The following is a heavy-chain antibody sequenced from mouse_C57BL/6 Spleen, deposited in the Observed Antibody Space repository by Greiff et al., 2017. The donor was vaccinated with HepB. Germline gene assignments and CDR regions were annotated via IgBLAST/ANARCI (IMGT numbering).Heavy chain of an antibody. CDR2: IWWDDDK. CDR3: ARIAELGRGVWAWFAY. J-gene: IGHJ3*01. V-gene: IGHV8-8*01. CDR1: GFSLSTFGMG. Sequence: QVTLKVSGPGILQPSQTLSLTCSFSGFSLSTFGMGAGWIRQPSGKGLEWLAHIWWDDDKYYNPALKSRLTISKDTSKNQVFLKIANVDTADTATYYCARIAELGRGVWAWFAYWGQGTLVTVSA. D-gene: IGHD4-1*01.